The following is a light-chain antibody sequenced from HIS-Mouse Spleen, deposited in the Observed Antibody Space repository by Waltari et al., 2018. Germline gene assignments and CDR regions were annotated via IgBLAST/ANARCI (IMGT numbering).Light chain of an antibody. CDR3: QAWDSSTAVV. J-gene: IGLJ2*01. V-gene: IGLV3-1*01. CDR1: NLGDQY. Sequence: SYELTQPPSVSFSPGHTASITRSVENLGDQYTCWYQQKPGQSPVLVLYQDSKRPSGIPERFSGSNSGNTATLTISGTQAMDEADYYCQAWDSSTAVVFGGGTKLTVL. CDR2: QDS.